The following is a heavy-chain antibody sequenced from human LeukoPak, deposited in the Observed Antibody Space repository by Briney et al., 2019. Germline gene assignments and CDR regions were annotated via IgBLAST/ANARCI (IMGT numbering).Heavy chain of an antibody. V-gene: IGHV3-23*01. CDR3: AKKRYEDGTSSPGYLDV. J-gene: IGHJ6*02. CDR2: ISGSGYTT. D-gene: IGHD1-1*01. Sequence: GGSLRLSCAASGFTFTTFAMKWARQAPGKGLEWVSVISGSGYTTHYADSVKGRFTISRDNFKNTLYLQMNSLRAEDTAVYYCAKKRYEDGTSSPGYLDVWGQGTTVTVSS. CDR1: GFTFTTFA.